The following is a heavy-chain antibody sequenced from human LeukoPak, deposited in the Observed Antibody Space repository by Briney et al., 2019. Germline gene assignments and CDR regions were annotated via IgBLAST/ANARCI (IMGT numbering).Heavy chain of an antibody. J-gene: IGHJ1*01. V-gene: IGHV3-30*02. CDR3: AKDEAQYFQH. CDR2: IRNDDGSNK. Sequence: PGGSLRLSCAASGFTFSNYGMHWVRQAPGKGLEWVAFIRNDDGSNKYYADSVKGRFTISRDNSKNTAHLQMNSLRVEDTAVYYCAKDEAQYFQHWGQGTLVTVSA. CDR1: GFTFSNYG.